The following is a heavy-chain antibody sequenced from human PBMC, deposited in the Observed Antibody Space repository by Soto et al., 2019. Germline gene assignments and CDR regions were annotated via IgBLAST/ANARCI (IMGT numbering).Heavy chain of an antibody. Sequence: GESLKISCAASGFTFSSYAMSWVRQAPGKGLEWVSAISGSGGSTYYADSVKGRFTISRDNSKNTLYLQMNSLRAEDTAVYYCAKSGYYDFWSGYYYFDYWGQGTLVTVSS. D-gene: IGHD3-3*01. J-gene: IGHJ4*02. V-gene: IGHV3-23*01. CDR3: AKSGYYDFWSGYYYFDY. CDR1: GFTFSSYA. CDR2: ISGSGGST.